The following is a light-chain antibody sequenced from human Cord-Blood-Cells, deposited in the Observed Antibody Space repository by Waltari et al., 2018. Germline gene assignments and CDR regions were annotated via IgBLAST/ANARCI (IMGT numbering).Light chain of an antibody. CDR2: AAS. Sequence: DIQMTQSPSSLSASVGDRVTITCRASQSISSYLHWYQQKPGKAPKLLIDAASSLQSGVPARFSGSGSGTDFTLTISSLQPEDFATYYCQQSYSTLTFGGGTKVEIK. CDR3: QQSYSTLT. V-gene: IGKV1-39*01. J-gene: IGKJ4*01. CDR1: QSISSY.